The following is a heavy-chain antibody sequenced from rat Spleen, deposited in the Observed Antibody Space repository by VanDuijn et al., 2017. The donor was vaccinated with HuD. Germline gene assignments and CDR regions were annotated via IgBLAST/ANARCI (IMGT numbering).Heavy chain of an antibody. CDR1: GFTFSHYD. V-gene: IGHV5-25*01. J-gene: IGHJ2*01. Sequence: EVQLVESGGGLVQPGRSMKLSCAASGFTFSHYDMAWVRQTPKKGLEWVAFLSYDGSKTFYRDSVKGRFTISRENAKSTLSLQMDSLRSEDTATYYCARRHYGYTDYFDYWGQGVMVTVSS. CDR3: ARRHYGYTDYFDY. CDR2: LSYDGSKT. D-gene: IGHD1-6*01.